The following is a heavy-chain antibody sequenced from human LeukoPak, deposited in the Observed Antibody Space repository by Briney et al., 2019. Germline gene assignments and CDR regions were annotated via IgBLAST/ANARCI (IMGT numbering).Heavy chain of an antibody. CDR3: ARGPSIQLWSDPYYYYGMDV. Sequence: PSETLSLTCTVSGGSISSYYWSWVRQPAGKGLEWVGRIYASGNTNYNPSLKGRVTMTVDTSKNQFSLKLSSVTAADTAVYYCARGPSIQLWSDPYYYYGMDVWGQGTTVTVSS. CDR1: GGSISSYY. V-gene: IGHV4-4*07. D-gene: IGHD5-18*01. CDR2: IYASGNT. J-gene: IGHJ6*02.